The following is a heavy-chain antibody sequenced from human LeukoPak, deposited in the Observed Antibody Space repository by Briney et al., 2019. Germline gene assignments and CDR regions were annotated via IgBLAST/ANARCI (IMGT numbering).Heavy chain of an antibody. CDR3: ARDGSVSSGYPNY. CDR2: INPSGGST. Sequence: GASVKVSCKASGYTFTSYYMHWVRQAPGQGLEWMGIINPSGGSTSYAQKLQGRVTMTTDTSTSTAYMELRSLRSDDTAVYYCARDGSVSSGYPNYWGQGTLVTVSS. CDR1: GYTFTSYY. V-gene: IGHV1-46*01. D-gene: IGHD3-22*01. J-gene: IGHJ4*02.